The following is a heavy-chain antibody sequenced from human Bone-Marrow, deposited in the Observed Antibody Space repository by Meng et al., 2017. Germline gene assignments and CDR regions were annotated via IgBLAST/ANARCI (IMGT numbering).Heavy chain of an antibody. CDR1: GYTFTSYA. CDR2: INTNSGNP. J-gene: IGHJ6*02. Sequence: QLQLVQTGSELKKPGASEKASCKASGYTFTSYAMNWVRQAPGHWLEWMGWINTNSGNPTYAQGFTGRFVFSLDSSVSTAYLQISSLKAEDTAVYYCARRGSYYYYGMDVWGQGTTVSVSS. D-gene: IGHD3-10*01. CDR3: ARRGSYYYYGMDV. V-gene: IGHV7-4-1*02.